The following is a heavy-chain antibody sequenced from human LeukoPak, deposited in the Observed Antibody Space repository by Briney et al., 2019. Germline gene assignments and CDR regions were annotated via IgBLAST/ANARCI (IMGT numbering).Heavy chain of an antibody. J-gene: IGHJ6*03. CDR2: IRYDGSNK. Sequence: GGSLRLSCAASGFTFSSYGMHWVRQAPGKGLEWVAFIRYDGSNKYYADSVKGRFTISRDNSKNTLYLQMNSLRAEDTAVYYCAKDSLVGWELRYYYYYYMDVWGKGTTVTISS. CDR1: GFTFSSYG. CDR3: AKDSLVGWELRYYYYYYMDV. D-gene: IGHD1-26*01. V-gene: IGHV3-30*02.